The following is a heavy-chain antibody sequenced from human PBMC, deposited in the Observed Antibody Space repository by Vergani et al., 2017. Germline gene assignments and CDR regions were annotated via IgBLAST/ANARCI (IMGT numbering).Heavy chain of an antibody. V-gene: IGHV4-31*03. CDR3: ARDHGYDSSGYRVWYFDY. J-gene: IGHJ4*02. D-gene: IGHD3-22*01. CDR2: IYYSWST. Sequence: QVQLQESGPGLVKPSQTLSLTFTVSGGSISSVCYYLSWIRQRPGKGLDWIGYIYYSWSTYYNPSLKSRITISGDTSKNQFSLKLSSVTAADTAVYYCARDHGYDSSGYRVWYFDYWGQGTLVTVSS. CDR1: GGSISSVCYY.